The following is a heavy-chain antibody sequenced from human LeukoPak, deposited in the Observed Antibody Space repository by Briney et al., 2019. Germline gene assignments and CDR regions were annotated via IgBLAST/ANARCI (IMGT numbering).Heavy chain of an antibody. V-gene: IGHV4-34*01. J-gene: IGHJ4*02. Sequence: SETLSLTCAVYGGSFSGYYWSWIRQPPGKGLEWIGEINHSGSTNYNPSLKSRVTLSVDTSKNQFSLKLSSVTAADTAVYYCARVEAYDSSAHGGYWGQGTLVTVSS. D-gene: IGHD3-22*01. CDR2: INHSGST. CDR1: GGSFSGYY. CDR3: ARVEAYDSSAHGGY.